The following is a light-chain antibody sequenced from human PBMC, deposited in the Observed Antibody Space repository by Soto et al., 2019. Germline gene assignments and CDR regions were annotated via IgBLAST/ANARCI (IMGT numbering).Light chain of an antibody. Sequence: EIVLTQSPVTLSLSPGERATLSCRASQSVRSYLAWYQQKTGQAPRLLIYDAFKRATGIPARFSGSGSGTDFPLTISSLEPEDFAVYYCQQRSNWPSTFGGGTKVEIK. V-gene: IGKV3-11*01. CDR3: QQRSNWPST. CDR1: QSVRSY. J-gene: IGKJ4*01. CDR2: DAF.